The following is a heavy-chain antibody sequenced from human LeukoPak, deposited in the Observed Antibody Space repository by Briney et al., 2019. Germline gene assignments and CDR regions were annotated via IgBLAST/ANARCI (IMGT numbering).Heavy chain of an antibody. CDR2: IDPSSGSA. V-gene: IGHV1-46*01. CDR1: GYTFSTYY. CDR3: ARVMGYCNVSSCPGMDV. J-gene: IGHJ6*02. Sequence: ASVKVSCKASGYTFSTYYLNWVRQAPGQGLEWMGKIDPSSGSAYYAQKFQGRVTMTRDTSTSTVYMELSSLRSEDTAVYYCARVMGYCNVSSCPGMDVWGQGTTVTVSS. D-gene: IGHD2-15*01.